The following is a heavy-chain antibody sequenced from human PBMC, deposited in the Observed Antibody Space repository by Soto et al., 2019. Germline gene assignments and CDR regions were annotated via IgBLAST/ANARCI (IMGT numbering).Heavy chain of an antibody. V-gene: IGHV3-74*01. J-gene: IGHJ4*02. CDR3: VRESGVAADC. CDR1: GFTGDSHW. CDR2: IKTDGYAA. D-gene: IGHD6-19*01. Sequence: ESGGVLVQPGGSRRLACVASGFTGDSHWMHWARQAPGEGVVWVSRIKTDGYAAAYADSVKGRFTISRDNTKNTVYPQMNSLRAEDTAVYFCVRESGVAADCWGQGTLVTVSS.